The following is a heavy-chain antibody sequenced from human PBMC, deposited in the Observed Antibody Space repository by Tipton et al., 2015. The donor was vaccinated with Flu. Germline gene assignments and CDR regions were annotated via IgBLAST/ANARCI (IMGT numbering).Heavy chain of an antibody. CDR3: ARPRITIFGVVIMDY. Sequence: LRLSCTVSNGSISSSSYYWGWIRQPPGKGLEWIGSIYYSGSIYYNPSLKSRVTISVDTSKNQFSLKLSSVTAADTAVYYCARPRITIFGVVIMDYWGQGTLVTVSS. V-gene: IGHV4-39*07. J-gene: IGHJ4*02. CDR2: IYYSGSI. D-gene: IGHD3-3*01. CDR1: NGSISSSSYY.